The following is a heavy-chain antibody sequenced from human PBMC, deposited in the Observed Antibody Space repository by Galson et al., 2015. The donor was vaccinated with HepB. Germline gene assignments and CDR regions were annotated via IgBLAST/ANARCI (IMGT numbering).Heavy chain of an antibody. CDR2: IKQDGSEK. J-gene: IGHJ5*02. CDR1: GFAFSSYW. Sequence: SLRLSCAASGFAFSSYWMSWVRQAPGKGLEWVANIKQDGSEKYYVDSVKGRFTISRDNAKNSLYLQMNSLRAEDTAVYYCARESITMVRGVIWYWFDPWGQGTLVTVSS. D-gene: IGHD3-10*01. V-gene: IGHV3-7*03. CDR3: ARESITMVRGVIWYWFDP.